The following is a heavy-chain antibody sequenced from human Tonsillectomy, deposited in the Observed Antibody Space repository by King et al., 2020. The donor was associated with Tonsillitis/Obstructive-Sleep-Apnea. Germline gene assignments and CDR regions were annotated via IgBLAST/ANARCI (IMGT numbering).Heavy chain of an antibody. J-gene: IGHJ6*03. CDR3: ARDIGGNGGYYYYYMDV. CDR2: ISSSSSTI. V-gene: IGHV3-48*02. D-gene: IGHD3-16*01. Sequence: VQLVESGGGLVQPGGSLRLSCAASGFTFSSYSMNWFRQAPGKGLEWVSYISSSSSTIYYADSVKGRFTISRDNAKNSLYLQMNSLRDEDTAVYYCARDIGGNGGYYYYYMDVWGKGTTVTVSS. CDR1: GFTFSSYS.